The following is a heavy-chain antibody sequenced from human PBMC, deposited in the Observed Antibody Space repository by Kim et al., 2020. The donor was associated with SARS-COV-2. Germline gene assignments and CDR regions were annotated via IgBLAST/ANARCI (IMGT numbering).Heavy chain of an antibody. J-gene: IGHJ6*02. D-gene: IGHD3-3*01. CDR3: VKPGGSIFGVVITDSIYYGMDV. V-gene: IGHV3-64D*09. CDR2: ISSNGGST. Sequence: GGSLRLSCSASGFTFSSYAMRWVRQAPGKGLEYVSAISSNGGSTYYADSVKGRFTISRDNSKNTLYLQMSSLRAEDTAVYYCVKPGGSIFGVVITDSIYYGMDVWGQGTTVTVSS. CDR1: GFTFSSYA.